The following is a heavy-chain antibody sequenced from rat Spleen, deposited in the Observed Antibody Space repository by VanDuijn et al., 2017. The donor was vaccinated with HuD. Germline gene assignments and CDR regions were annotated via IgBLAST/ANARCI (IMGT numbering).Heavy chain of an antibody. CDR1: GFTFSNYW. V-gene: IGHV5-58*01. J-gene: IGHJ2*01. CDR2: ISPDGGTT. Sequence: EVQLVETGGGLVQPGRSLKLSCIDSGFTFSNYWMYWIRQAPGKGLEWISSISPDGGTTDYPDSVKGRFTVSRDNAENTVSLQMNSLRSEDTATYVCTNPLVYWGQGIMVTVSS. D-gene: IGHD1-11*01. CDR3: TNPLVY.